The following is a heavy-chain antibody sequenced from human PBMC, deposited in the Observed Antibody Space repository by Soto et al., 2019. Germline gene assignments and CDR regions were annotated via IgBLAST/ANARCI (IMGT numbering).Heavy chain of an antibody. D-gene: IGHD6-13*01. CDR1: GGTFSSYA. Sequence: ASVKVSCKASGGTFSSYAISWVRQAPGQGLEWMGGIIPIFGTANYAQKFQGRVTITADESTSTACMELSSLRSEDTAVYYCARVGYSSSWYTYWGQGTLVTVSS. CDR3: ARVGYSSSWYTY. V-gene: IGHV1-69*13. J-gene: IGHJ4*02. CDR2: IIPIFGTA.